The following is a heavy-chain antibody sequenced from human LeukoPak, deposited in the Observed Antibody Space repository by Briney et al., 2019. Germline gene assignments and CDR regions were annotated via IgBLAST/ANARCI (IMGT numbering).Heavy chain of an antibody. J-gene: IGHJ4*02. Sequence: PGGSLRLSCAASGFTFSSCAMSWVRQAPGKGLEWVSAISSSGGSTNYADSVKGRFTISRDNLKNTLYLQMNSLRAEDTAVYYCAKAGVGATVFDYWGQGTLVTVSS. CDR1: GFTFSSCA. V-gene: IGHV3-23*01. D-gene: IGHD1-26*01. CDR3: AKAGVGATVFDY. CDR2: ISSSGGST.